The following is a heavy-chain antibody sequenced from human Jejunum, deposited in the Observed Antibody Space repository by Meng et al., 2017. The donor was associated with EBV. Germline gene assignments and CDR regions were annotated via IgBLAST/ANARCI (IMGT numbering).Heavy chain of an antibody. V-gene: IGHV4-61*08. CDR1: GGSVSSGGYY. Sequence: QVSREGAGPGRGEASVTLSLHCTVSGGSVSSGGYYWSWIRQPPGKGLEWIGYIYNSESTNYKSSLKSRVTISADTSKNQFSLRLSSVTAADTAVYYCARDQNGSYFDYWGQGTLVTVSS. CDR3: ARDQNGSYFDY. J-gene: IGHJ4*02. CDR2: IYNSEST. D-gene: IGHD1-26*01.